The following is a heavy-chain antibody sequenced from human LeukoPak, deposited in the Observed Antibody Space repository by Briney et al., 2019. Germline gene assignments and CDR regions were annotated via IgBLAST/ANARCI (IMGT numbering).Heavy chain of an antibody. D-gene: IGHD1-1*01. CDR3: ARRIGLEPSAFDY. CDR2: IYYSGST. J-gene: IGHJ4*02. Sequence: SSETLSLTCTVSGGSISNSSSYWGWIRQPPGRGLEWIGSIYYSGSTYYNPSLKSRVTISVDTSKNQFSLKLSSVTAADTAVYYCARRIGLEPSAFDYWGQGTLVTVSS. V-gene: IGHV4-39*01. CDR1: GGSISNSSSY.